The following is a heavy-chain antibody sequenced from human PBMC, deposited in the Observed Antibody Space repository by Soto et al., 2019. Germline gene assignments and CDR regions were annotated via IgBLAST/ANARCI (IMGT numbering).Heavy chain of an antibody. CDR1: GFTFGTTD. D-gene: IGHD3-10*01. CDR3: VKNSGWFNT. J-gene: IGHJ5*02. CDR2: MDGSGGIT. Sequence: QLLQSGGGLVQPGGPLTHSCAASGFTFGTTDMSWVRQAPGEGLEWVSTMDGSGGITYYADSVKGRFTISRDNSRNTVYLQMNSLRGDDTALYYCVKNSGWFNTWGQGALVTVSS. V-gene: IGHV3-23*01.